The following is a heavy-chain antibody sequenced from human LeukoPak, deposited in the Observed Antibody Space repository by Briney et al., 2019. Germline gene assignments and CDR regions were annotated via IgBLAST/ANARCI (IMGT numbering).Heavy chain of an antibody. CDR1: GGSVSSGSYY. CDR3: ARERRYCSGGSCFYFDY. V-gene: IGHV4-61*01. D-gene: IGHD2-15*01. J-gene: IGHJ4*02. Sequence: SETLSLTCTVSGGSVSSGSYYWSWIRQPPGKGLEWIGNIYNSGSTNQNPSLKNRVTISVDTSKNQFSLKLSSVTAADTAVYYCARERRYCSGGSCFYFDYWGQGTLVTVSS. CDR2: IYNSGST.